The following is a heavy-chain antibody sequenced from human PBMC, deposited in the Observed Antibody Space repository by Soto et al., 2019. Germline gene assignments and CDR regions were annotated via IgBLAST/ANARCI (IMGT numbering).Heavy chain of an antibody. CDR1: GYRFSDYW. CDR2: IDPSDSFT. Sequence: GESLKISCQGSGYRFSDYWIHWVRQVPGKGLEWMGKIDPSDSFTTYSPSFQGRVAISADKSINTAFLHWTGLKSSDTAIYYCSKFKYSTSVRYLQQWGQGTPVTVS. V-gene: IGHV5-10-1*04. D-gene: IGHD6-6*01. J-gene: IGHJ1*01. CDR3: SKFKYSTSVRYLQQ.